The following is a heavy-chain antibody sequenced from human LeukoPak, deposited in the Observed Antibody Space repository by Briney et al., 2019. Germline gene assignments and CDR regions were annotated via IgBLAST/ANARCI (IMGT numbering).Heavy chain of an antibody. Sequence: PGGSLRLSCAASGFTFSSYWMSWVRQAPGKGLEWVANIKQDGSEKYYVDSVKGRFTTSRDNAKNSLYLQMNSLRAEDTAVYYCARDLYCSGGSCHSGFDYWGQGTLVTVSS. D-gene: IGHD2-15*01. CDR2: IKQDGSEK. CDR3: ARDLYCSGGSCHSGFDY. J-gene: IGHJ4*02. CDR1: GFTFSSYW. V-gene: IGHV3-7*05.